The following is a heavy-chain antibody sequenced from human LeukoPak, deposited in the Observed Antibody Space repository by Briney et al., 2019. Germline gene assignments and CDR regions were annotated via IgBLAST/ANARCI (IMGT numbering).Heavy chain of an antibody. V-gene: IGHV4-34*01. CDR1: GGSFSGYY. D-gene: IGHD3/OR15-3a*01. CDR3: ARDRFFGPSKLMDV. CDR2: INHSGST. J-gene: IGHJ6*03. Sequence: SETLSLTCAVYGGSFSGYYWSWIRQPPGKGLEWIGEINHSGSTNYNPSLKSRVTISVDTSKNQFSLKLSSVTAADTAVYYCARDRFFGPSKLMDVWGKGTTVTVSS.